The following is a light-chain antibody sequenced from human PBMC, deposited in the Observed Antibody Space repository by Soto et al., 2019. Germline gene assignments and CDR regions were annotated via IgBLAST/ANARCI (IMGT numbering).Light chain of an antibody. Sequence: QSALTQPPSAAGSPGQSVTISCTGTSSDVGGYNYVSWYQHRPGKAPKLIIYEVNKRPSGVPDRFSGSKSGNTASLTVSGLQAEGEADYYCSSYADNNRFYVFGSGTKPTVL. CDR1: SSDVGGYNY. CDR2: EVN. J-gene: IGLJ1*01. V-gene: IGLV2-8*01. CDR3: SSYADNNRFYV.